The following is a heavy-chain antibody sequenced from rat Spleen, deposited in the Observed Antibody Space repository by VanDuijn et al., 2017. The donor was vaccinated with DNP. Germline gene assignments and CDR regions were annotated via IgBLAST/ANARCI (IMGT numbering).Heavy chain of an antibody. Sequence: EVQLQESGPGLVKPSQSLSLTCSVTAYSITTNYWGWIRKFPGNKMEWVGHINYSGGTSYNPSLQSRISITRDTSKNQFFLQLSSVTTEDTATYYCARWNIGTSTLDYWGQGVMVTVSS. V-gene: IGHV3-1*01. D-gene: IGHD1-5*01. CDR3: ARWNIGTSTLDY. J-gene: IGHJ2*01. CDR2: INYSGGT. CDR1: AYSITTNY.